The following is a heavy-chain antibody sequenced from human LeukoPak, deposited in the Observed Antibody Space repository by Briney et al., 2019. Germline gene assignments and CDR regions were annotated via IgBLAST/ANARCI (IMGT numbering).Heavy chain of an antibody. D-gene: IGHD3-16*02. CDR2: ISAYNGNT. V-gene: IGHV1-18*01. CDR1: GYTFTSYG. Sequence: ASVKVSCKASGYTFTSYGISWVRQAPGQGLEWMGWISAYNGNTNYAQKLQGRVTMTTDTSTSTAYMELRSLRSDDTAVYYCAREMYVWGTYRLFDYWGQGTLVTVSS. J-gene: IGHJ4*02. CDR3: AREMYVWGTYRLFDY.